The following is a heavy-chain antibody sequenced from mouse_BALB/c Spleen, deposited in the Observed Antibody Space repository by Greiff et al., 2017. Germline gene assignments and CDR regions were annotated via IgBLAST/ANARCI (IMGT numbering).Heavy chain of an antibody. V-gene: IGHV1S81*02. D-gene: IGHD6-1*01. CDR1: GYTFTSYW. Sequence: VQLQQPGAELVKPGASVKLSCKASGYTFTSYWMHWVKQRPGQGLEWIGEINPSNGRTNYNEKFKSKATLTVDKSSSTAYMQLSSLTSEDSAVYYCARGWPQGAMDYWGQGTSVTVSS. J-gene: IGHJ4*01. CDR2: INPSNGRT. CDR3: ARGWPQGAMDY.